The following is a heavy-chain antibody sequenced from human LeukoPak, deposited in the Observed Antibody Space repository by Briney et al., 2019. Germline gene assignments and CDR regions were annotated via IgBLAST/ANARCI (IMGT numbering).Heavy chain of an antibody. J-gene: IGHJ4*02. CDR2: INPNSGGT. D-gene: IGHD2-15*01. Sequence: ASVKVSCKASGYTFTDYYMHWVRQAPGQGLEWMGWINPNSGGTNYAQKFQGRVTMTRDTSITTTYMELSRLRSDDTAVYYCARDGYGYCSGGSCYRLPQSDYWGQGTLVTVSS. CDR3: ARDGYGYCSGGSCYRLPQSDY. V-gene: IGHV1-2*02. CDR1: GYTFTDYY.